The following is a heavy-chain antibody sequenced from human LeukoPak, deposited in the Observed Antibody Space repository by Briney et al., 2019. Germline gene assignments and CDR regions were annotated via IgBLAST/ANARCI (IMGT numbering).Heavy chain of an antibody. D-gene: IGHD1-1*01. CDR1: GYTFTSYG. Sequence: GASVKVSCKASGYTFTSYGISWVRQAPGQGHEWIGWISAYNGNTNYAQKLQDRVTMTTDTSTSTAYMELRSLRSDDTAVYYCARDTGHPTGTSFAYWGQGTLVTVSS. CDR3: ARDTGHPTGTSFAY. CDR2: ISAYNGNT. V-gene: IGHV1-18*04. J-gene: IGHJ4*02.